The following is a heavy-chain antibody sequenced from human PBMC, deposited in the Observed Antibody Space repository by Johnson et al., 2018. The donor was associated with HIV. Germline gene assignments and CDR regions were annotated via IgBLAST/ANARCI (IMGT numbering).Heavy chain of an antibody. CDR2: LYSGGSA. D-gene: IGHD5-24*01. CDR3: AKDGYRAALDV. CDR1: GFAVSTNY. J-gene: IGHJ3*01. V-gene: IGHV3-53*01. Sequence: VQLVESGGGLIQPGGSLRLSCAASGFAVSTNYMTWVRQAPGKGLEWVSVLYSGGSAYYTDSVRGRFSISRDNSKNTLYLQMNSLRAEDTAVHYCAKDGYRAALDVWGQGTMVTVSS.